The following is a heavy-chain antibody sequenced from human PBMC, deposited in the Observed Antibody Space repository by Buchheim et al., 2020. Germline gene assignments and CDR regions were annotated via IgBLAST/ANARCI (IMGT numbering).Heavy chain of an antibody. J-gene: IGHJ4*02. V-gene: IGHV4-30-4*01. Sequence: VQLQASGPGLVKPSQTLSLTCTVSGGSISSGDYYWSWIRQPPGKGLEWIGYIYYSGSTYYNPSLKSRVTISVDTSKNQLSRKLSSVTAADTAVYDWARGYCSGGSCYSYDYWGQGTL. CDR1: GGSISSGDYY. CDR3: ARGYCSGGSCYSYDY. D-gene: IGHD2-15*01. CDR2: IYYSGST.